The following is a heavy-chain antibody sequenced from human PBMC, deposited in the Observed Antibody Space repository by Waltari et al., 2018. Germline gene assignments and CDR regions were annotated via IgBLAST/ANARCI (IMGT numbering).Heavy chain of an antibody. J-gene: IGHJ4*02. CDR1: GYTFMASF. V-gene: IGHV1-69-2*01. D-gene: IGHD3-10*01. CDR2: IDPEDGET. CDR3: APLPGGSGQTFDY. Sequence: VELVQSGAEVTKPCATLHISCTASGYTFMASFMHWVQQAPGKGVEWMGRIDPEDGETVYSEKCQGRVTITADTSTDTAYMELSSLTSGDTAVYYCAPLPGGSGQTFDYWGQGTLVTVSS.